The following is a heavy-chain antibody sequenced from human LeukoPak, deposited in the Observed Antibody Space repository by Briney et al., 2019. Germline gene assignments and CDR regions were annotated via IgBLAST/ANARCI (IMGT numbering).Heavy chain of an antibody. J-gene: IGHJ4*02. CDR3: ARDLGGYSYGTDY. CDR1: GGTFSSYA. CDR2: IIPIFGTA. Sequence: ASVKVSCKASGGTFSSYAISWVRQAPGQELEWMGRIIPIFGTANYAQKFQGRVTITTDESTSTAYMELSSLRSEDTAVYYCARDLGGYSYGTDYWGQGTLVTVSS. D-gene: IGHD5-18*01. V-gene: IGHV1-69*05.